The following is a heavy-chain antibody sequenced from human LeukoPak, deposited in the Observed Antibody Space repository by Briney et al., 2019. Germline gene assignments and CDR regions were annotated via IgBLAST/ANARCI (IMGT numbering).Heavy chain of an antibody. Sequence: PSETLSHTCTVSGGSISSSSCYWGWIRQPPGKGLEGIGCIYYSGSTYYNPSLKSRVTIPVDTSKNQFSLKLSSVTAADTAVYYCARQGDSGWYWYYFDYWGQGTLVTVSS. CDR3: ARQGDSGWYWYYFDY. CDR2: IYYSGST. V-gene: IGHV4-39*01. D-gene: IGHD6-19*01. CDR1: GGSISSSSCY. J-gene: IGHJ4*02.